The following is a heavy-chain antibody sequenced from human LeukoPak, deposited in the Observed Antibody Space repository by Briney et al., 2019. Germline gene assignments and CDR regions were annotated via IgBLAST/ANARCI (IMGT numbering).Heavy chain of an antibody. CDR3: QFVHSSSWYFDY. CDR2: IRYDGSNK. J-gene: IGHJ4*02. CDR1: GFTFSSYG. D-gene: IGHD6-13*01. V-gene: IGHV3-30*02. Sequence: GGSLRLSCAASGFTFSSYGMHWVRQAPGKGLEWVAFIRYDGSNKYYADSVKGRFTISRDNAKNSLYLQMNSLRAEDTALYYCQFVHSSSWYFDYWGQGTLVTVSS.